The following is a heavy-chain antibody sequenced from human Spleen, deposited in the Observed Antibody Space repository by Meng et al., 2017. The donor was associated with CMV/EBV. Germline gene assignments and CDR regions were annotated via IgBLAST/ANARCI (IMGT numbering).Heavy chain of an antibody. V-gene: IGHV4-61*01. CDR3: ARAQASYEFWSGWNY. CDR1: GYSITSGYS. D-gene: IGHD3-3*01. J-gene: IGHJ4*02. Sequence: GSLRLSCTVFGYSITSGYSWGCIRQPPGKGLEWIGYIYYSGSTNYNPSLKSRVTISVDTSKNQVSLKLSSVTAADTAVYYCARAQASYEFWSGWNYWGQGTLVTVSS. CDR2: IYYSGST.